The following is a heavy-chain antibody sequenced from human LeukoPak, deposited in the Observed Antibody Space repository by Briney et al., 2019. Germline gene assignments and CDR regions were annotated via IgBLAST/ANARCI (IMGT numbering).Heavy chain of an antibody. D-gene: IGHD4-23*01. CDR1: GFTFTSSA. Sequence: SVKVSCKASGFTFTSSAMQWVRQARGQRLEWIGWIVVGSGNTKYAQKFQERVTITRDMSTSTAYMELSSLRSEDTAVYYCAADGGLTKAPEIGYYYYYMDVWGKGTTVTVSS. V-gene: IGHV1-58*02. J-gene: IGHJ6*03. CDR2: IVVGSGNT. CDR3: AADGGLTKAPEIGYYYYYMDV.